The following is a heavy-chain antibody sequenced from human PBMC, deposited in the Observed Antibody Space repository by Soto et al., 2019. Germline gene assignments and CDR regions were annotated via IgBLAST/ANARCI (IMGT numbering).Heavy chain of an antibody. CDR1: GASINNFAYY. D-gene: IGHD3-10*01. CDR2: VYYNENT. Sequence: TSETLSLTCSVSGASINNFAYYWGWIRQPPGKGLEWIGTVYYNENTYYNPSLRSRVAISVDTAKNQFSLNLRSVTAADTAVYFCARRERYYGSPGWFDPWGQGTLVTVSS. J-gene: IGHJ5*01. CDR3: ARRERYYGSPGWFDP. V-gene: IGHV4-39*01.